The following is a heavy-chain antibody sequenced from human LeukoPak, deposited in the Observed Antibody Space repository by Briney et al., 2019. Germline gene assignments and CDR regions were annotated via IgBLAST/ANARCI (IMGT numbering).Heavy chain of an antibody. CDR1: GFTFSSYW. CDR2: IKQDGSEK. D-gene: IGHD3-3*01. CDR3: ARGTKDFWNNWFDP. J-gene: IGHJ5*02. V-gene: IGHV3-7*01. Sequence: GGSLRLSCAAAGFTFSSYWMSWVRQAPGKGLEWVANIKQDGSEKYYVDSVKGRFTISRDNAKNSLYLRMNSLRAEDTAVYYCARGTKDFWNNWFDPWGQGTLVTVSS.